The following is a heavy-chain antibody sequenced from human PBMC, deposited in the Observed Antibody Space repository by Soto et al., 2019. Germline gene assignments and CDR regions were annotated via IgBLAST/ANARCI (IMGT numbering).Heavy chain of an antibody. CDR3: ARADSSSHPTSVNWFDP. CDR1: GYTFTCYY. D-gene: IGHD6-13*01. J-gene: IGHJ5*02. CDR2: INPNSGGT. Sequence: GASVKVSCKASGYTFTCYYMHWVRQAPGQGLEWMGWINPNSGGTNYAQKFQGWVTMTRDTSISTAYMELSRLRSDDTAVYYCARADSSSHPTSVNWFDPWGQGTLVTVSS. V-gene: IGHV1-2*04.